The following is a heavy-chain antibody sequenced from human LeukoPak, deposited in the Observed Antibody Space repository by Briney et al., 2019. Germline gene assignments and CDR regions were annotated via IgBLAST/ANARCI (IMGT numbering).Heavy chain of an antibody. Sequence: GGSLRLSCAASGFTFSSYAMHWVRQAPGKGLEWVAVISYDGSNKYYADSVKGRFTISRDNSKNTLYLQMNSLRAEDTAVYYCARGLDSSGYYYYGMDVWGQGTTVTVSS. J-gene: IGHJ6*02. CDR2: ISYDGSNK. D-gene: IGHD3-22*01. CDR3: ARGLDSSGYYYYGMDV. V-gene: IGHV3-30*04. CDR1: GFTFSSYA.